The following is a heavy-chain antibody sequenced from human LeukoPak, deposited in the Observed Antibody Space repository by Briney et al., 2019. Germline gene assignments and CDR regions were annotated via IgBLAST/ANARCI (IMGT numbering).Heavy chain of an antibody. J-gene: IGHJ4*02. Sequence: SETLSLTCTVSGGSISSYYWSWIRQPPGKGLEWIGSLYHRGSTYYNPSLKSRVTISVDTSKNQFSLKLTSVTPADSAVYYCARESVADYEFDYWGQGTLVTVSS. CDR3: ARESVADYEFDY. CDR1: GGSISSYY. D-gene: IGHD6-19*01. CDR2: LYHRGST. V-gene: IGHV4-4*08.